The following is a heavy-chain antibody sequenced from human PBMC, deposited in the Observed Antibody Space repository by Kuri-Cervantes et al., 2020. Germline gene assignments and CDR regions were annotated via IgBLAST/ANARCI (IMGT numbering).Heavy chain of an antibody. V-gene: IGHV3-21*01. CDR1: GFTFSSYS. CDR2: ITSGSKYI. D-gene: IGHD1-20*01. Sequence: GESLKISCAASGFTFSSYSMNWVRQAPGKGLEWVSSITSGSKYIYYADSVKGRFTISRDNAKNSIYLQMNSLRAEDTAVYYCAKAGLTGTTGYYYYYYYMDVWGKGTTVTVSS. J-gene: IGHJ6*03. CDR3: AKAGLTGTTGYYYYYYYMDV.